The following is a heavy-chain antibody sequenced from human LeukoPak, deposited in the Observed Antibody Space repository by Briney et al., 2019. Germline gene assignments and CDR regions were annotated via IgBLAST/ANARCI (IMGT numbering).Heavy chain of an antibody. CDR3: AKSSPMTMVRGANDY. CDR2: ISGSGDST. CDR1: GSTFSSYA. V-gene: IGHV3-23*01. J-gene: IGHJ4*02. D-gene: IGHD3-10*01. Sequence: GGSLRLSCAASGSTFSSYAMSWVRQAPGKGLGWVSSISGSGDSTYYADSVKGRFTISRDNSVNTLYLQMNSLRAEDTAVYYCAKSSPMTMVRGANDYWGQGTLVTVSS.